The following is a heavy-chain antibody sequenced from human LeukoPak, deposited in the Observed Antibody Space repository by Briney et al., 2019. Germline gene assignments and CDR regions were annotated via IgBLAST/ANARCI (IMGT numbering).Heavy chain of an antibody. CDR2: ISYDGTNK. J-gene: IGHJ4*02. Sequence: PGGSLRLSCVASGFTFSNFGMHWVRQTPGKGLEWVTVISYDGTNKFYADSVKGRFTISRDNSKNTLYLQMNSLRAEDTAVYYCARGAFDYYDSSGLYYFDYWGQGTLVTASS. V-gene: IGHV3-30*03. CDR1: GFTFSNFG. CDR3: ARGAFDYYDSSGLYYFDY. D-gene: IGHD3-22*01.